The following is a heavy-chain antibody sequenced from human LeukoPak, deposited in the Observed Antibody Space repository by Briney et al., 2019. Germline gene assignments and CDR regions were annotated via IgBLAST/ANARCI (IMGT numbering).Heavy chain of an antibody. V-gene: IGHV3-23*01. D-gene: IGHD6-25*01. CDR3: ARDRAAFDS. J-gene: IGHJ4*02. CDR1: GFTFSRFP. Sequence: GRSLRLSCAASGFTFSRFPMSWVRPAPGKGLPWVSVITGRGDTTYYADSVEGRFTISRDNSKNTLSLQMDSLRAEDTAVYYCARDRAAFDSWGQGTLVTVSS. CDR2: ITGRGDTT.